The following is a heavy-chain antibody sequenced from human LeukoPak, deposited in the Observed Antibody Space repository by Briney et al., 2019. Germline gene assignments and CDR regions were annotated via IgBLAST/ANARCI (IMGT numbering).Heavy chain of an antibody. D-gene: IGHD3-10*01. Sequence: GGSLRLSCAASGFTFSSYAMSWVRQAPGKGLEWVSSISSSSSYIYYADSVKGRFTISRDNAKNSLYLQMNSLRAEDTAVYYCARGVGSVDYYGSAYNWRYYYYMDVWGKGTTVTISS. V-gene: IGHV3-21*04. CDR1: GFTFSSYA. CDR3: ARGVGSVDYYGSAYNWRYYYYMDV. CDR2: ISSSSSYI. J-gene: IGHJ6*03.